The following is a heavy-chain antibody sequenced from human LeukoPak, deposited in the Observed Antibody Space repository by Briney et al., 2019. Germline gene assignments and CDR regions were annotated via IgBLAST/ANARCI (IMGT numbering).Heavy chain of an antibody. Sequence: GGSLRLSCAASGFTFSTYWMHWVRQAPGKGLVWLSRISSDGSGTNYADSVKGRFTISRDNAKNTLYLQMNSLRAEDTAVYYCARDSHYSSDFWGQGTLVTVSS. CDR3: ARDSHYSSDF. V-gene: IGHV3-74*01. CDR1: GFTFSTYW. D-gene: IGHD6-6*01. J-gene: IGHJ4*02. CDR2: ISSDGSGT.